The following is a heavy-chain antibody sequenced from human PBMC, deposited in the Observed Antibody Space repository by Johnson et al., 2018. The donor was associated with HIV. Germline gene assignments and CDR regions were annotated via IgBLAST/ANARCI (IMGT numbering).Heavy chain of an antibody. CDR1: GFTFDDDA. CDR2: ISWNSGSI. V-gene: IGHV3-9*01. J-gene: IGHJ3*01. D-gene: IGHD6-13*01. CDR3: AKHMGLQLGYDAFDV. Sequence: VQLVESGGGLVQPGRSLRLSCAASGFTFDDDAMHWVRQAPGKGLEWVSGISWNSGSIAYGDSVKGRFTISRDNAKNSLYLQMNSLRAEDTALYYCAKHMGLQLGYDAFDVWGHGTMVTVSS.